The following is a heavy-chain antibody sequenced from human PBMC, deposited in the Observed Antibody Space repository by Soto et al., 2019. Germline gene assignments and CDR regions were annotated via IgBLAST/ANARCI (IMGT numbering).Heavy chain of an antibody. Sequence: ASVKVSCKVSGYTLTELSMHWVRQAPGKGLEWMGGFDPEDGETIYAQKFQGRVTMTEDTSTDTAYMGLSSLRSEDTAVYYCATKSIAARGGAFDIWGQGTMVTVSS. CDR1: GYTLTELS. CDR3: ATKSIAARGGAFDI. D-gene: IGHD6-6*01. CDR2: FDPEDGET. V-gene: IGHV1-24*01. J-gene: IGHJ3*02.